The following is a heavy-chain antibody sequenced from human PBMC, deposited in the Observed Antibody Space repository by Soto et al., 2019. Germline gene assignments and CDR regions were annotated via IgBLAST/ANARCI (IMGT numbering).Heavy chain of an antibody. J-gene: IGHJ4*02. CDR2: ISASGGST. Sequence: EVHILESGGGLIQPGESLRLSCAASGFTFSTYTMSWVRQAPEKGLEWVSSISASGGSTYHADSVKGRFTIFRDNSNNTLFLHMSRLRDDDTAVYYCASEVAVGLFDYWGQGTLVTVSS. V-gene: IGHV3-23*01. CDR3: ASEVAVGLFDY. D-gene: IGHD6-19*01. CDR1: GFTFSTYT.